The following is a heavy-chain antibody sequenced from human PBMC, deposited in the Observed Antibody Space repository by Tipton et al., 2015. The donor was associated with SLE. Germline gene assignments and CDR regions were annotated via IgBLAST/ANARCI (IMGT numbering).Heavy chain of an antibody. CDR2: ISYDGTKK. J-gene: IGHJ4*02. CDR3: ARGVGPNWGSPYYFDY. Sequence: SLRLSCADYGFTFSSYAVHWVRQAPGKGLEWVALISYDGTKKYYADSVNGRFTISRDNSKNTLYLQMNSLRAEDTAVYYCARGVGPNWGSPYYFDYWGQGTLVTVSS. D-gene: IGHD7-27*01. CDR1: GFTFSSYA. V-gene: IGHV3-30-3*01.